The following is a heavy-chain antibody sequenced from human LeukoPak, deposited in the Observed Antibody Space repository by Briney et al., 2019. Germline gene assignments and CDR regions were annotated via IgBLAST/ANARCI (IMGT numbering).Heavy chain of an antibody. Sequence: SETLSLTCTVSGGSISSGDYYWSWIRQPPGTGLEWIGYIYYSGSTYYNPSLKSRVTISVDTSKNRFSLKLSSVTAADTAVYYCARDEFLEWLSPPYYGMDVWGQGTTVTVSS. CDR3: ARDEFLEWLSPPYYGMDV. D-gene: IGHD3-3*01. CDR2: IYYSGST. V-gene: IGHV4-30-4*01. J-gene: IGHJ6*02. CDR1: GGSISSGDYY.